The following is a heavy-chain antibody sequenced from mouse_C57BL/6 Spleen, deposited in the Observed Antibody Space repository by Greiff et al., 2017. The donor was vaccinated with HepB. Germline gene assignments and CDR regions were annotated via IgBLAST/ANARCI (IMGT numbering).Heavy chain of an antibody. CDR3: AREGYGSPYYYAMDY. Sequence: VQLQESGTELVKPGASVKLSCKASGYTFTSYWMHWVKQRPGQGLEWIGNINPSNGGTNYNEKFKSKATLTVDKSSSTAYMQLSSLTSEDSAVYYCAREGYGSPYYYAMDYWGQGTSVTVSS. CDR2: INPSNGGT. V-gene: IGHV1-53*01. J-gene: IGHJ4*01. D-gene: IGHD1-1*01. CDR1: GYTFTSYW.